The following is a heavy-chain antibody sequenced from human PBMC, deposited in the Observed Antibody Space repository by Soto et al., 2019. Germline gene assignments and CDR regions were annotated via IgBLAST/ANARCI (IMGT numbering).Heavy chain of an antibody. CDR1: GFTFSNYG. D-gene: IGHD3-10*01. CDR2: ISNSGGST. Sequence: DVQVLESGGGLVQPGGSLRLSCAASGFTFSNYGMSWVRQAPGKGLEWVSSISNSGGSTYYADSVKGRFTISRDTSKNTLDLQRDSLRVEDTAIYYCANTWNQITMIRGVGYFGYCGQGTMVTVSS. J-gene: IGHJ4*02. V-gene: IGHV3-23*01. CDR3: ANTWNQITMIRGVGYFGY.